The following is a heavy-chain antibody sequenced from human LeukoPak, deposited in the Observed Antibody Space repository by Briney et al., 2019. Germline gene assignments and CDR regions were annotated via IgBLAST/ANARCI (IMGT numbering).Heavy chain of an antibody. D-gene: IGHD2-2*01. CDR3: AKDMNTGIVVVPAAIGFDY. CDR2: ISGSGGST. J-gene: IGHJ4*02. CDR1: GFTFSSYA. Sequence: GGSLRLSCAASGFTFSSYAMSWVRQAPGKGLEWVSAISGSGGSTYYADSVKGRFTISRDNSKNTLYLQMNSLRAEDTAVYYCAKDMNTGIVVVPAAIGFDYWGRGTLVTVSS. V-gene: IGHV3-23*01.